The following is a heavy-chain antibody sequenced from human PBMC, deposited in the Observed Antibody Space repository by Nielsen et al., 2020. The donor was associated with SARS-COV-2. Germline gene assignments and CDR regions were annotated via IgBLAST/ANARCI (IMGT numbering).Heavy chain of an antibody. CDR3: ARARATIFGLVMSYGMDV. CDR2: INPYSGGT. Sequence: ASVKVSCKVSGFTILSSTVHWVRQAPGQGLEWMGRINPYSGGTNYAQKFQGTVTMTRDASISTVYMELTSDDTAVYYCARARATIFGLVMSYGMDVWGQGTTVAVSS. CDR1: GFTILSST. J-gene: IGHJ6*02. D-gene: IGHD3/OR15-3a*01. V-gene: IGHV1-2*06.